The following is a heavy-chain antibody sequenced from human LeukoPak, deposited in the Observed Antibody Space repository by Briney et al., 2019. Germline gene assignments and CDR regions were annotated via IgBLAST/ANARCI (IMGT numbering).Heavy chain of an antibody. J-gene: IGHJ3*02. CDR3: AREPHCSDTSCYFGNAFDI. V-gene: IGHV4-39*07. Sequence: SETLSLTCTVSGGSMTTRNYYWGWIRQSPGKGLEWIGHKYYSGSTYYNPSLKGRVSISVDTTIYQFSLSFSSVTAADTAVYYCAREPHCSDTSCYFGNAFDIWGQGTMVTVSS. D-gene: IGHD2-2*01. CDR1: GGSMTTRNYY. CDR2: KYYSGST.